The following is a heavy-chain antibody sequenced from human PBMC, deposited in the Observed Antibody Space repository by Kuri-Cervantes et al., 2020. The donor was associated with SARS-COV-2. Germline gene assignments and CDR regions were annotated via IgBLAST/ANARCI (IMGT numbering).Heavy chain of an antibody. CDR2: ISSSSSYI. D-gene: IGHD6-6*01. V-gene: IGHV3-21*04. CDR1: GFTFSSYS. J-gene: IGHJ6*02. Sequence: GESLKISCAASGFTFSSYSMNWVRQAPGKGLEWVSSISSSSSYIYYADSVKGRFTISRDNSKNSLYLQMNSLRAEDTALYYCAKDNGDSSSLDYYYYGMEVWGQGTTVTVSS. CDR3: AKDNGDSSSLDYYYYGMEV.